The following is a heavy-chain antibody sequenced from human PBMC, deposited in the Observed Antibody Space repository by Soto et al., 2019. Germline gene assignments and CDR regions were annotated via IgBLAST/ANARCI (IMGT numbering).Heavy chain of an antibody. J-gene: IGHJ2*01. CDR3: AKDWHIVVGAAINWYFGL. CDR1: GFTFSSYA. D-gene: IGHD2-21*02. CDR2: LSGSGGST. V-gene: IGHV3-23*01. Sequence: EVQLFESGGGLVQPGGSLRLSCAASGFTFSSYAMSWVRQAPGKGLEWVSALSGSGGSTYYADSVKGRFTISRDYSKYTLYLQMTSLGAEDTAVYYCAKDWHIVVGAAINWYFGLWGRDALVSVSS.